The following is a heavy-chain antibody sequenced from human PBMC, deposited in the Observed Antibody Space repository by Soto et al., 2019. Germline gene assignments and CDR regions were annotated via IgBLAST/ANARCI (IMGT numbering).Heavy chain of an antibody. V-gene: IGHV3-23*01. D-gene: IGHD3-3*01. J-gene: IGHJ4*02. CDR3: AKEQEWPFFFDY. Sequence: PGGSLSLSCAASGIPFSSSALSWVRRAPGRGLEWVSTISGRGGRTYYADSVKGRFTISRDISRNMLFLQMNSLRADDTAVYFCAKEQEWPFFFDYWGPGTLVTVSS. CDR2: ISGRGGRT. CDR1: GIPFSSSA.